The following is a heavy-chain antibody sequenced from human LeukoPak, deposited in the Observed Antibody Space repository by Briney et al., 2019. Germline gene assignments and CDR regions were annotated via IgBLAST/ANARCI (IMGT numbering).Heavy chain of an antibody. CDR2: IYYSGST. CDR1: GGSISSYY. CDR3: AASYCSGGSCYGFDEKCYFDY. J-gene: IGHJ4*02. Sequence: PSETLSLTCTVSGGSISSYYWSWIRQPPGKGLEWIGYIYYSGSTNYNPSLKSRVTISVDTSKNQFSLKLSSVTAADTAVYYCAASYCSGGSCYGFDEKCYFDYWGQGTLVTVSS. V-gene: IGHV4-59*08. D-gene: IGHD2-15*01.